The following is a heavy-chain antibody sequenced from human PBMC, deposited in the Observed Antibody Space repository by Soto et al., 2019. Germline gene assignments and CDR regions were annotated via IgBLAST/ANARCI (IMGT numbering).Heavy chain of an antibody. J-gene: IGHJ6*03. CDR3: ARRIAVAGIDYYYYYMDV. Sequence: SXTLSLTCTVSGGSISSYSWSWIRQPPGKGLKWIGYIYYSGSTNYNPSLKSRVTISVDTSKNQFSLKLSSVTAADTAVYYCARRIAVAGIDYYYYYMDVWGKGTTVTVSS. V-gene: IGHV4-59*08. D-gene: IGHD6-19*01. CDR1: GGSISSYS. CDR2: IYYSGST.